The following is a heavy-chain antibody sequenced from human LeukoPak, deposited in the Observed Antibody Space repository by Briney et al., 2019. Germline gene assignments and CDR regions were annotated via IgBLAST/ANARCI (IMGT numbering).Heavy chain of an antibody. Sequence: GSSVKVSCKASGGTFSSYAISWVRQAPGQGLEWMGGIIPIFGTANYAQKFQGRVTITADKSTSTAYMELSSLRSEDTAVYYCARPPDYDYYYGRDVWGKGPRVTVSS. CDR2: IIPIFGTA. J-gene: IGHJ6*04. CDR1: GGTFSSYA. V-gene: IGHV1-69*06. CDR3: ARPPDYDYYYGRDV.